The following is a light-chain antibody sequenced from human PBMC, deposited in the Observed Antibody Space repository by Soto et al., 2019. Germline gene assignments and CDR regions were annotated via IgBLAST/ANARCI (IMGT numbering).Light chain of an antibody. CDR2: ATS. CDR1: QIGSGN. CDR3: QQYNNWPPGA. J-gene: IGKJ2*01. V-gene: IGKV3D-15*01. Sequence: ELVLTQSPGTLSLSPGDSAALSCKASQIGSGNYLSWYQQKSGQAPRLLIYATSTRAPGIPDRFSGSGSGTEFTLTISSLQSEDFAVYYCQQYNNWPPGAFGQGTKLEIK.